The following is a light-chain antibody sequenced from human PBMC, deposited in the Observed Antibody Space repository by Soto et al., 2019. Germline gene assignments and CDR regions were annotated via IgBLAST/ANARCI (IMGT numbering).Light chain of an antibody. CDR3: AAWDDSLSGPV. Sequence: QLVLTQSPSASGTPGQRVTISCSGSSSNIGSNTVNWYQQVPGTAPKLLIYRNNLRPSGVPDRFSGSKSGTSASLAISGLQSEDEADYYCAAWDDSLSGPVFGGGTKLTVL. J-gene: IGLJ3*02. CDR2: RNN. V-gene: IGLV1-44*01. CDR1: SSNIGSNT.